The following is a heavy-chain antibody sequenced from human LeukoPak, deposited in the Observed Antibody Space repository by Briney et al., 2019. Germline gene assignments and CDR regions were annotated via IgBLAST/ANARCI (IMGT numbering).Heavy chain of an antibody. CDR3: ARPPMFDP. CDR2: INHSGST. V-gene: IGHV4-34*01. CDR1: GGSFSGYY. J-gene: IGHJ5*02. Sequence: SSETLSLTCAVYGGSFSGYYWSWIRQPPGKGLEWIGEINHSGSTNYNPSLKSRVTISVDTSKNQFSLKLSSVTAADTAVYYCARPPMFDPWGQGTLVTVSS.